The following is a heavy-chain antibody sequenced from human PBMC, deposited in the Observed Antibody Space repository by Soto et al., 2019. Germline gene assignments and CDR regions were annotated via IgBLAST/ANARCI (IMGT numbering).Heavy chain of an antibody. CDR1: GYTFTSYD. Sequence: ASVKVSCKASGYTFTSYDINWVRQATGQGLEWMGWMNPNSGNTGYAQKFQGRVTMTRNTSISTAYMELSSLRSEDTAVYYCARDPSPYTVTTANDNWFDPWGQGTLVTVSS. CDR2: MNPNSGNT. J-gene: IGHJ5*02. D-gene: IGHD4-17*01. CDR3: ARDPSPYTVTTANDNWFDP. V-gene: IGHV1-8*01.